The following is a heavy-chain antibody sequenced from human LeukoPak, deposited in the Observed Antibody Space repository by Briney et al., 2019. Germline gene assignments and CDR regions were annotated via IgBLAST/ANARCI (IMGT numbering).Heavy chain of an antibody. CDR3: AKTRPGYGSGSYHDY. Sequence: GGSLRLSCAASGFTFSSYGMHWVRQAPGKGLEWVAFIRYDGSNKYYADSVKGRFTISRDNSKNTLYLQMNSLRAEDTAVYYCAKTRPGYGSGSYHDYWGQGTLVTVSS. CDR2: IRYDGSNK. CDR1: GFTFSSYG. J-gene: IGHJ4*02. D-gene: IGHD3-10*01. V-gene: IGHV3-30*02.